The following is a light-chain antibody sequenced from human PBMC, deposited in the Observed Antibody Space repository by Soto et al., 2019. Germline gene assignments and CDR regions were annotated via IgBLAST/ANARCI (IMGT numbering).Light chain of an antibody. CDR2: DAS. V-gene: IGKV1-5*01. CDR1: QNIDIW. CDR3: QQHKSYPVT. J-gene: IGKJ4*01. Sequence: DIQMTQSPSTLSASVGDRVTITCRASQNIDIWLSWYQQKPGKAPSLLIYDASNLKSGVPSRFSGSGSGTEFTLTIGSLQPDDSGSYYCQQHKSYPVTFGGGTKVDIK.